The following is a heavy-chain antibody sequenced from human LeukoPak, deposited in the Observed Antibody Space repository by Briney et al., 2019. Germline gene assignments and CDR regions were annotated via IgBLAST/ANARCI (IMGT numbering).Heavy chain of an antibody. J-gene: IGHJ4*02. CDR2: IYYSGST. CDR3: ASSGNYYFTLDY. Sequence: SETLSLTCTVSGGSISSYYWSWIRQPPGKGLEWIGYIYYSGSTNYNPSVKSRVTISLDTSKNQFSLKLSSVTAADTAVYYCASSGNYYFTLDYWGQGTLVTVSS. V-gene: IGHV4-59*08. D-gene: IGHD3-10*01. CDR1: GGSISSYY.